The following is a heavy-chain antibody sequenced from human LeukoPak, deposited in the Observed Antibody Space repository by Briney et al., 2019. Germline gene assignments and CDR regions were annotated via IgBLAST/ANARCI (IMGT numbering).Heavy chain of an antibody. J-gene: IGHJ5*02. CDR1: GFTFSSYA. CDR2: ISGSGGST. V-gene: IGHV3-23*01. Sequence: GGSLRLSCAASGFTFSSYAMSWVRQAPGKGLEWVSAISGSGGSTYYADSVKGRFTISRDNSKNTLYLQMNSLRSDDTAVYYCARDRLTLSSIAARQRWFDPWGQGTLVTVSS. CDR3: ARDRLTLSSIAARQRWFDP. D-gene: IGHD6-6*01.